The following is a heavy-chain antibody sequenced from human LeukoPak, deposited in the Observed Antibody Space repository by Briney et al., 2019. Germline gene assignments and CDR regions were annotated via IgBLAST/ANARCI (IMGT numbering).Heavy chain of an antibody. Sequence: SETLSLTCTVSGGSISSYYWSWIRQPPGKGLEWIGYIYYSGSTNYNPSLKSRVTISVDTSKSQFSLKLSSVTAADTAVYYCARAMTTVVTRDAFDIWGQGTMVTVSS. CDR1: GGSISSYY. J-gene: IGHJ3*02. CDR3: ARAMTTVVTRDAFDI. V-gene: IGHV4-59*01. CDR2: IYYSGST. D-gene: IGHD4-23*01.